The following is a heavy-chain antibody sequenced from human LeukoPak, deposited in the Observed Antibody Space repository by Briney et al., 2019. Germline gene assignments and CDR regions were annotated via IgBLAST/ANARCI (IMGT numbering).Heavy chain of an antibody. Sequence: PSQTLSLTCTVSGVSISSGGYYWSWIRQPPGKGLEWIGYIYHSGTTYYNPSLKSRVTISVDRSKNQFSLKLSSVTAADTAVYYCARAQDLPDYWGQGTLVTVSS. CDR1: GVSISSGGYY. CDR3: ARAQDLPDY. V-gene: IGHV4-30-2*01. CDR2: IYHSGTT. J-gene: IGHJ4*02.